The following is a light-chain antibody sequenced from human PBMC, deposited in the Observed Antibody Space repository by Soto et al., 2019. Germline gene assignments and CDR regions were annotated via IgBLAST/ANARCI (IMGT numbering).Light chain of an antibody. V-gene: IGLV2-11*01. CDR2: DVS. J-gene: IGLJ1*01. Sequence: SALTQPRSVSGSPGQSVTISCTGTSSDVGGYNYVSWYQQHPGKAPKLMIYDVSKRPSGVPDRFSGSKSGNTASLTISGIYVKNQADYYCCSYAGSDTPYVLGTGTKVTVL. CDR1: SSDVGGYNY. CDR3: CSYAGSDTPYV.